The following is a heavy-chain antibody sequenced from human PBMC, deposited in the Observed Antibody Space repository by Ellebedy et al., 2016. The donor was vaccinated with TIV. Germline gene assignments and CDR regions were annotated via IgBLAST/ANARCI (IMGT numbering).Heavy chain of an antibody. CDR2: ISAYNGNT. J-gene: IGHJ4*02. V-gene: IGHV1-18*04. D-gene: IGHD3-16*01. Sequence: ASVKVSXXASGYTFTSYGISWVRQAPGQGLEWMGWISAYNGNTNYAQKLQGRVTMTTDTSTSTAYMELRSLRSDDTAVYYCARVGLGESYFDYWGQGTLVTVSS. CDR1: GYTFTSYG. CDR3: ARVGLGESYFDY.